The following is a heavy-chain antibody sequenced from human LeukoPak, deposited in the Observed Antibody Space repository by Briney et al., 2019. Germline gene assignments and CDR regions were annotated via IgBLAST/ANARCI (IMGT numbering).Heavy chain of an antibody. D-gene: IGHD2-2*01. CDR1: GGSFSGYY. CDR2: INHSGST. Sequence: SETLSLTCAVYGGSFSGYYWGWLRQPPGKGLEWFGEINHSGSTNYNPSLKSRVTISVDTSKNQFSLKLSSVTAADTAVYYCARGYCSSTSCYYIDYWGQGTLVTVSS. J-gene: IGHJ4*02. CDR3: ARGYCSSTSCYYIDY. V-gene: IGHV4-34*01.